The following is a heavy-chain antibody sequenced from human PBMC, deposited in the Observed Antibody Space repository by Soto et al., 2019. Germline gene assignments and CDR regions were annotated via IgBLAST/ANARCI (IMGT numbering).Heavy chain of an antibody. J-gene: IGHJ4*02. Sequence: EVQLVESGGGLVKPGGSLRLSCAASGFTFSDAWMSWFRQAPGKGLEWVGRIKSKTDGGTTDYAAPVKGRFTISRDDSKATLYLQMNSLKTDDTAVYYCTTDRGRRAGYAQDYWGQGTLVTVSS. V-gene: IGHV3-15*01. CDR2: IKSKTDGGTT. CDR1: GFTFSDAW. CDR3: TTDRGRRAGYAQDY. D-gene: IGHD5-18*01.